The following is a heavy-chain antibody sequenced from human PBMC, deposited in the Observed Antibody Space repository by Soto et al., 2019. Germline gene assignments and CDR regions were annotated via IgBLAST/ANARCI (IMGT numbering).Heavy chain of an antibody. Sequence: GALRLSCEGSGFTFSDYYISWIRQAPGKGLEWISYSSNSGTFSRYADSVKGRFSISRDNTKNLLYLQMNSLRAEDPAVYYCARSGDNYNRLDYWGQGTPLTVSS. CDR2: SSNSGTFS. CDR1: GFTFSDYY. J-gene: IGHJ4*02. D-gene: IGHD1-1*01. V-gene: IGHV3-11*06. CDR3: ARSGDNYNRLDY.